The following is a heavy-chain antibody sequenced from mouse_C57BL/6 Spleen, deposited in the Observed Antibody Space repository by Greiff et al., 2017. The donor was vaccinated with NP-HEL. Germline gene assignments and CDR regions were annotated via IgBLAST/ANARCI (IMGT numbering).Heavy chain of an antibody. J-gene: IGHJ2*01. CDR1: GYAFSSYW. V-gene: IGHV1-80*01. D-gene: IGHD1-1*01. CDR2: ISPCAGYT. CDR3: ERGGDYYGSSPYFDY. Sequence: VQLQQSGAELVKPGASVKISCKASGYAFSSYWMNWVQPRPGKGLACLGPISPCAGYTNYNGKFKGKATLTADKASSTAYMQLSSLTSEDSAVYFWERGGDYYGSSPYFDYWGQGTTLTVSS.